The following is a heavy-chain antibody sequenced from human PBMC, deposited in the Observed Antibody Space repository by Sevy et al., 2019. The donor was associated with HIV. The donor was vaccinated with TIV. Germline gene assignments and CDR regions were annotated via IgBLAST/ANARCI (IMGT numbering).Heavy chain of an antibody. CDR3: ARRWGLLSRTLFDY. J-gene: IGHJ4*02. CDR2: INEDGSDK. CDR1: GFTFSTYW. D-gene: IGHD1-26*01. V-gene: IGHV3-7*01. Sequence: GGCLRLSCAASGFTFSTYWMSWVRQAPGKGLEWVANINEDGSDKYYVYSVKGRFTISRDKAKNSLCLQMNSLRAEDTAVYYCARRWGLLSRTLFDYWGQGTLVTVSS.